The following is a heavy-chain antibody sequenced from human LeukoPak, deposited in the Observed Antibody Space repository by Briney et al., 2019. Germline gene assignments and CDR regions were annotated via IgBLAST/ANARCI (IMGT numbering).Heavy chain of an antibody. Sequence: GGSLRLSCAAPGFTFSNYGMNWVRQAPGKGLEWVSHICSSGGAIYYADSVKGRFTISRDNAKNSLYLQVNSLRAEDTAVYYCAREAAGPRWGGNYYGMDVWGQGTTVTVSS. D-gene: IGHD2-15*01. V-gene: IGHV3-48*03. CDR3: AREAAGPRWGGNYYGMDV. J-gene: IGHJ6*02. CDR1: GFTFSNYG. CDR2: ICSSGGAI.